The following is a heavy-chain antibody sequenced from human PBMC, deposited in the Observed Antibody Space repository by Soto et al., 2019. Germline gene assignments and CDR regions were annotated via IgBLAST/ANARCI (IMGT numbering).Heavy chain of an antibody. CDR2: IYANGNT. D-gene: IGHD1-26*01. V-gene: IGHV4-4*09. J-gene: IGHJ4*02. CDR3: ARGRSNGAFDS. Sequence: QVQLQESGPGLVKPSETLSLICTVSGDSINNFYWSWIRQSPGKGLEWIAYIYANGNTNHNPSLKRRVGISIDTSKSQCSLNLTSVTAADTAVYFCARGRSNGAFDSWGQGALVTVSS. CDR1: GDSINNFY.